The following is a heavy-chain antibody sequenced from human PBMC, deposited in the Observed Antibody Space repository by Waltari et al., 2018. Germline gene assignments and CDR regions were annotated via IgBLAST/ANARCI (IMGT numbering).Heavy chain of an antibody. Sequence: VESGGGLVQPGGSLRLSCEASGFTFSNYWMSWVRQAPGKGVECVANSKPDGAEKYYGASVWGRFPSSRDNTQNSLSLQLSTLRDEDSGRYFCARDWSGSGRGINFWGQGTLVTVSS. CDR2: SKPDGAEK. CDR3: ARDWSGSGRGINF. J-gene: IGHJ4*02. D-gene: IGHD3-3*01. V-gene: IGHV3-7*01. CDR1: GFTFSNYW.